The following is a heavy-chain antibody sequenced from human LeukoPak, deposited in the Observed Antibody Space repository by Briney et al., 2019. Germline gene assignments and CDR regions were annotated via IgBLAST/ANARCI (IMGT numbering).Heavy chain of an antibody. D-gene: IGHD3-10*01. J-gene: IGHJ3*02. V-gene: IGHV1-2*02. CDR3: ARGIINKDAFDI. CDR2: IHPNSGDT. Sequence: ASVKVSCKASGYTFTGYYLHWVRQAPGQGLEWVGWIHPNSGDTNCAQRSQGRVTMTRDTSITTAYMELSRLTSDDTALYYCARGIINKDAFDIWGQGTMVTVSS. CDR1: GYTFTGYY.